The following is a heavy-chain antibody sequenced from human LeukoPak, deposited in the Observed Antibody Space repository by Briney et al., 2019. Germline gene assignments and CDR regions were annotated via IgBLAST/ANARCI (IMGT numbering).Heavy chain of an antibody. Sequence: GGSLRLSCTASGFTFRNDWMSWVRQAPGKRLEWVANIKKDGSEKDYVDSVKGRFTISRDNAKNSLYLKMNSLRAEDTAVYYCAREIVVVIAADLDYFDYWGQGTLVTVSS. D-gene: IGHD2-15*01. V-gene: IGHV3-7*04. CDR2: IKKDGSEK. CDR3: AREIVVVIAADLDYFDY. J-gene: IGHJ4*02. CDR1: GFTFRNDW.